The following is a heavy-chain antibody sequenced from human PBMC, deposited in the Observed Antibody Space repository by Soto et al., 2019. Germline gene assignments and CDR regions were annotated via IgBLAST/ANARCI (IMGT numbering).Heavy chain of an antibody. J-gene: IGHJ4*02. CDR1: GFTFSSYA. Sequence: ESGGGLVQPGGSLRLSCAASGFTFSSYAMSWVRQAPGKGLEWVSAISGSGGSTYYAASVKGRFTISRDNSKNTLYLQMNSLRAEDTAVYYCAKDRGYFSGGSCYSSYYFDYWGQGTLVTVSS. D-gene: IGHD2-15*01. V-gene: IGHV3-23*01. CDR3: AKDRGYFSGGSCYSSYYFDY. CDR2: ISGSGGST.